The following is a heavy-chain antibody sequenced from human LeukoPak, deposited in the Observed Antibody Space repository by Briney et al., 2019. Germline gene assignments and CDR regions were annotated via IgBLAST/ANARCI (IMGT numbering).Heavy chain of an antibody. D-gene: IGHD5-24*01. Sequence: SQTLSLTCTVSGGSISSGSCYWSWIRQPPGKGLEWIGYIYYSGSTNYNPSLKSRVTISVDTSKNQFSLKLSSVTAADTAVYYCASQTRRDGYKRWGQGTLVTVSS. CDR3: ASQTRRDGYKR. J-gene: IGHJ4*02. V-gene: IGHV4-61*01. CDR1: GGSISSGSCY. CDR2: IYYSGST.